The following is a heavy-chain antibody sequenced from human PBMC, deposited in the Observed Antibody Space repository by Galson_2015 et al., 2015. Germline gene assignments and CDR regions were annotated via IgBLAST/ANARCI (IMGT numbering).Heavy chain of an antibody. Sequence: SLRLSCAVSGFSLRSYTMNWVRQAPGKGLEWVSSITISTSYIYYADSVKGRFTISRDNAKNSLYLQMNSLTAEDTAVYFCARDPRGVESVGPTDFDYWGQGTLVTVSS. CDR3: ARDPRGVESVGPTDFDY. J-gene: IGHJ4*02. CDR2: ITISTSYI. V-gene: IGHV3-21*01. D-gene: IGHD1-26*01. CDR1: GFSLRSYT.